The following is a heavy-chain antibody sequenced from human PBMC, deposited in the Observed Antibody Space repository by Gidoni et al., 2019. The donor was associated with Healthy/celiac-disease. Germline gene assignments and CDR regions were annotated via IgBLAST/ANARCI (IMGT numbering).Heavy chain of an antibody. D-gene: IGHD6-6*01. CDR2: IKSKTDGGTT. CDR1: GFTFSNAW. J-gene: IGHJ4*02. CDR3: TTEEYSSSGEFDY. V-gene: IGHV3-15*01. Sequence: EVQLVESGGGLVKPGGSLRLSCPASGFTFSNAWMSWVRQAPGKGLEWVGRIKSKTDGGTTDYAAPVKGRFTISRDDSKNTLYLQRNSLKTEDTAVYYCTTEEYSSSGEFDYWGQGTLVTVSS.